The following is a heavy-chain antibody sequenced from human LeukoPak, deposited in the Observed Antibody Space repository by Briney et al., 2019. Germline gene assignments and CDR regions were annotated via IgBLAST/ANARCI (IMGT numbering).Heavy chain of an antibody. Sequence: SETLSLTCTVSGGSISSYYWSWIRQPPGKGLEWIGYIYYSGSTNYNPSLKSRVTISVDTSKNQFSLKLSSVTAADTAVYYCARDRQLLEPSFDPWGQGTLVTVSS. CDR3: ARDRQLLEPSFDP. D-gene: IGHD1-1*01. J-gene: IGHJ5*02. CDR2: IYYSGST. V-gene: IGHV4-59*12. CDR1: GGSISSYY.